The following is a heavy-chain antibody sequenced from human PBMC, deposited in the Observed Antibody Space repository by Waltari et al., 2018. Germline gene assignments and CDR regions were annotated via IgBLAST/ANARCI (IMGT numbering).Heavy chain of an antibody. CDR3: ARDVIWGWGGSIDH. V-gene: IGHV1-2*02. Sequence: QVQLVQSGAEVKKPGASVKVSCKASGYTFTGSYRHGVRQAPGQGLEWMGWINPKSGDTSYAQKFQGRVIMTRETSIGTVYLELSTLTSDDTAVYYCARDVIWGWGGSIDHWGQGTLVTVSS. D-gene: IGHD7-27*01. CDR2: INPKSGDT. CDR1: GYTFTGSY. J-gene: IGHJ4*02.